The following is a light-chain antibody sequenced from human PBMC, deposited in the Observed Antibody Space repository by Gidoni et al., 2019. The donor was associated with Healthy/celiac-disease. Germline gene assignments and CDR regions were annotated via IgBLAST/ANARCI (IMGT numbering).Light chain of an antibody. CDR1: QSISSY. CDR2: AAS. Sequence: DIQMTQSPSSLSASVGDRVTITCRASQSISSYLNWYQQKPGKAPKLLIYAASSLQSGVPSRFSGSGSGTDFTLTSSSLQPEDFATYYCQQSYSTPYTFGQETKLEIK. V-gene: IGKV1-39*01. J-gene: IGKJ2*01. CDR3: QQSYSTPYT.